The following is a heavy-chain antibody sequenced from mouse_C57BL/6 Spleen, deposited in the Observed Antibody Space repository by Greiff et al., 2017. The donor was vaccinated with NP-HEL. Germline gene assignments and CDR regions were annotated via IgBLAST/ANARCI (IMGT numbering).Heavy chain of an antibody. CDR1: GYAFSSSW. CDR2: IYPGDGDT. Sequence: VKLLESGPELVKPGASVKISCKASGYAFSSSWMNWVKQRPGKGLEWIGRIYPGDGDTNYNGKFKGKATLTADKSSSTAYMQLSSLTSEDSAVYFCAREGNYYGSGYFDVWGTGTTVTVSS. J-gene: IGHJ1*03. V-gene: IGHV1-82*01. CDR3: AREGNYYGSGYFDV. D-gene: IGHD1-1*01.